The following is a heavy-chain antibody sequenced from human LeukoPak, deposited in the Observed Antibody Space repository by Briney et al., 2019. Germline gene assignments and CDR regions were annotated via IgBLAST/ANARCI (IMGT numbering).Heavy chain of an antibody. D-gene: IGHD5-18*01. CDR1: GGTFSSYA. CDR2: IIPIFGTA. V-gene: IGHV1-69*13. Sequence: ASVKVSCEASGGTFSSYAISWVRQAPGQGLEWMGGIIPIFGTANYAQKFQGRVTITADESTSTAYMELSSLRSEDTAVYYCARNVDTAMVTHWYFDLWGRGTLVTVSS. J-gene: IGHJ2*01. CDR3: ARNVDTAMVTHWYFDL.